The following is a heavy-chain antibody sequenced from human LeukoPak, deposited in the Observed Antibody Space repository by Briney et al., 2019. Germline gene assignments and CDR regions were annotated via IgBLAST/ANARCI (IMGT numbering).Heavy chain of an antibody. Sequence: PSETLSLTCTVSGGSISGGSYYWSWIRQPAGKGLEWIGRIYTSGSTNYNPSLKSRVTISVDTSKNQFSLKLSSVTAADTAVYYCARDAHAGYSYARYYYYYYMDVWGKGTTVTVSS. CDR3: ARDAHAGYSYARYYYYYYMDV. CDR1: GGSISGGSYY. CDR2: IYTSGST. D-gene: IGHD5-18*01. J-gene: IGHJ6*03. V-gene: IGHV4-61*02.